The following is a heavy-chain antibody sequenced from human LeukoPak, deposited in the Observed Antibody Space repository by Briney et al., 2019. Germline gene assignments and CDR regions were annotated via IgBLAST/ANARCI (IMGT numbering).Heavy chain of an antibody. Sequence: SETLSLTCTVSGASISSYYWSWIRQPAGKGLEWIGRIYTSGTTNYNPSLKSRVTMSVDTSKNHFSLRLNSVTAADTAVYYCARDRSGSYSSSSWFDPWGQGTLVTVSS. CDR2: IYTSGTT. V-gene: IGHV4-4*07. J-gene: IGHJ5*02. D-gene: IGHD6-6*01. CDR1: GASISSYY. CDR3: ARDRSGSYSSSSWFDP.